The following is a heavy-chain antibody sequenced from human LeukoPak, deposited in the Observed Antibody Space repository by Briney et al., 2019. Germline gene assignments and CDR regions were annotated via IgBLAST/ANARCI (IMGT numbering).Heavy chain of an antibody. V-gene: IGHV4-59*08. CDR3: ARGGDSGYDYLDY. Sequence: PSETLSLTCTVSGGSIRNYHWSWIRQPPGKGPEWIGYIYSSGSTKYSPSLNSRVTISVDTTKNQFSLKLSSVTAADTAVYYCARGGDSGYDYLDYWGQGTLVTVSS. CDR2: IYSSGST. J-gene: IGHJ4*02. D-gene: IGHD5-12*01. CDR1: GGSIRNYH.